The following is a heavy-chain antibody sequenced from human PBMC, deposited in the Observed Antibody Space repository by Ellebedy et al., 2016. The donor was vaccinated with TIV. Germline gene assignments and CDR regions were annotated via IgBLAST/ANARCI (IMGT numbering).Heavy chain of an antibody. Sequence: GESLKISCAASGFTFSSYVMHWVRQAPGKGLEWVASISYDGSNKYYADAVKGRFAISRDNSENTVYLQMNSLKTEDTAVYYCARVWGFFDYWGQGTLVTVSS. J-gene: IGHJ4*02. CDR1: GFTFSSYV. V-gene: IGHV3-30*09. CDR2: ISYDGSNK. D-gene: IGHD7-27*01. CDR3: ARVWGFFDY.